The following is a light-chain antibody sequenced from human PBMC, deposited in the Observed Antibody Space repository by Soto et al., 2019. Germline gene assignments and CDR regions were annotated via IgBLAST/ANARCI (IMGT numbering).Light chain of an antibody. CDR1: QSVSSSY. V-gene: IGKV3-20*01. CDR3: QQYGSSPWT. J-gene: IGKJ1*01. CDR2: GAS. Sequence: EIVLTQSPGTLSLSPGERATLSCRASQSVSSSYLAWYQQKPGQAPRPLIYGASSRAIGIPDRFSGSGSGTDFTLTIRRLEPADFAVYYCQQYGSSPWTFGQGTKVEIK.